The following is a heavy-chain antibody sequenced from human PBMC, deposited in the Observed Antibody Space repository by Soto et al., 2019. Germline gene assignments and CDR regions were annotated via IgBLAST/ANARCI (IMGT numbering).Heavy chain of an antibody. CDR3: ATVASTHFDS. CDR1: GGSISSPSYN. D-gene: IGHD1-1*01. Sequence: QVQLQQSGPGLLKPSETLSLTCTVSGGSISSPSYNWGWVRQPPGKGPEWIGSFFCGGRTHYSPSLESRLSISVDTARSQVSLILTSVTAADTAVYYCATVASTHFDSWGQGALVVVSS. V-gene: IGHV4-39*01. CDR2: FFCGGRT. J-gene: IGHJ4*02.